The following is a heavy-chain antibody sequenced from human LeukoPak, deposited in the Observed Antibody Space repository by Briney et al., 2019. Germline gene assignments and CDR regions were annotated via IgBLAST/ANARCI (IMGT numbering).Heavy chain of an antibody. Sequence: GGSLRLSCAASGFTFDDYPMHWVRQAPGKGLEWVSLISEDGVKTYYADSVRGRFTTSRDNSDNSLYLQMNSLRTEDTALYYCAKEIDTLGTNAFDIWGQGTMVTVSS. CDR3: AKEIDTLGTNAFDI. CDR2: ISEDGVKT. D-gene: IGHD2-15*01. V-gene: IGHV3-43*02. CDR1: GFTFDDYP. J-gene: IGHJ3*02.